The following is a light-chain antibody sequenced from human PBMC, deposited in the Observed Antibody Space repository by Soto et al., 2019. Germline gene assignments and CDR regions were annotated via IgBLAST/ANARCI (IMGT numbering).Light chain of an antibody. CDR2: GVS. Sequence: EFVLTQSPGTLSLSPGERATLSCRTSQSVSASQLAWYQQKPGQAPRLLIYGVSNRATSIPDRFSGSGSGTEFTLTISSLQSEDFAVYYCQQYNNCPPITFGQGTRLEIK. CDR1: QSVSASQ. CDR3: QQYNNCPPIT. V-gene: IGKV3-20*01. J-gene: IGKJ5*01.